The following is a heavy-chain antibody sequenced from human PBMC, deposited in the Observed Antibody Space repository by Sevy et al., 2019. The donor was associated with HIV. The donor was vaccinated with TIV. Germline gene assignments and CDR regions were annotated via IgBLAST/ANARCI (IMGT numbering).Heavy chain of an antibody. D-gene: IGHD1-26*01. CDR3: AGENAWGRGYS. J-gene: IGHJ4*02. CDR2: IYYNGPI. Sequence: SETLSLTCTVSGGSITSLYWNWIRQPPGMGLEWIANIYYNGPINYNPSLKSRVTLSLDTSKNQFSLRLSSVTAADTAMYYCAGENAWGRGYSWGQRTLVTVSS. CDR1: GGSITSLY. V-gene: IGHV4-59*08.